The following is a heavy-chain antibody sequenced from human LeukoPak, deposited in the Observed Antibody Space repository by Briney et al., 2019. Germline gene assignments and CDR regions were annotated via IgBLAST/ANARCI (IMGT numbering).Heavy chain of an antibody. CDR1: GASISSTSYY. D-gene: IGHD3-22*01. V-gene: IGHV4-39*01. CDR3: ARHGGPYYYDSSGYLDH. Sequence: PSETLSLTCSVSGASISSTSYYWGWIRQPPGKGLEWIGSIYYSGTTYYNPSLKSRVTMSVDTSKNQISLNLRSVTAADTAVYYCARHGGPYYYDSSGYLDHWGQGTLVTVSS. J-gene: IGHJ4*02. CDR2: IYYSGTT.